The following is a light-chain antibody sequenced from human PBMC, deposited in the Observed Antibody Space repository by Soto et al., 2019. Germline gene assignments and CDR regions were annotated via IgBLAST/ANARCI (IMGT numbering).Light chain of an antibody. CDR2: GAS. Sequence: EIVMPQSTATLSVSPGARATLSCRASQSVSSDLAWYQQKPGRALRLLIDGASTRATGIPDRFSGSGSGTDFTLTISRLEPEDFALYYCQQYGSITFGQGTRLEIK. V-gene: IGKV3-20*01. CDR1: QSVSSD. J-gene: IGKJ5*01. CDR3: QQYGSIT.